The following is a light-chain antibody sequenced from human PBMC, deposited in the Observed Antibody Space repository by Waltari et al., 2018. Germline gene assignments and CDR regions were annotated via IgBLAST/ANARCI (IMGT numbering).Light chain of an antibody. V-gene: IGLV3-19*01. CDR2: GRN. Sequence: SSELTQDPAVSMALGQTVRITCQGDSLRTYYGSWYQQKPGQAPILIVYGRNNRPSGIPDRFSGSSSGNTASLTIAGAQAEDEAVYYYNSRDNSINHRVFGGGTKLTVL. CDR1: SLRTYY. J-gene: IGLJ2*01. CDR3: NSRDNSINHRV.